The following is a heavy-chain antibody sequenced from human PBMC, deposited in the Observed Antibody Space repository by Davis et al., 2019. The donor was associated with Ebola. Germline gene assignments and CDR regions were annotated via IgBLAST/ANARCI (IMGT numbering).Heavy chain of an antibody. D-gene: IGHD3-22*01. CDR3: TRRRSGYRFDP. V-gene: IGHV4-59*12. CDR2: VQNIGST. CDR1: GGSISTYH. J-gene: IGHJ5*02. Sequence: PSETLSLTCTVSGGSISTYHWTWIRQPPGKGLEWIGYVQNIGSTKYNPSLRSRVTLLVDTSKNQFSLRLTSVTAADTAVYYCTRRRSGYRFDPWGQGTLVTVSS.